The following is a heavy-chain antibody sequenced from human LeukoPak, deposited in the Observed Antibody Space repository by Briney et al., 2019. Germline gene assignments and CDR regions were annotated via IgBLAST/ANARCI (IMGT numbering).Heavy chain of an antibody. D-gene: IGHD3-10*01. J-gene: IGHJ4*02. Sequence: GGSLRLSCAASGFTFDDYAMHWVRQAPGKGLEWVSGISWNGGSVHYADSVNGRFTISRDNAKNSLYLQMNSLRAEDTAVYYCARGKSPVTMVRGVYFDYWGQGTLVTVSS. CDR3: ARGKSPVTMVRGVYFDY. V-gene: IGHV3-9*01. CDR1: GFTFDDYA. CDR2: ISWNGGSV.